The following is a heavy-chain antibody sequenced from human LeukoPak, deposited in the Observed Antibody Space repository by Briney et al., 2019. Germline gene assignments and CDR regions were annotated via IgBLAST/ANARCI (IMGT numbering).Heavy chain of an antibody. J-gene: IGHJ3*02. D-gene: IGHD2-2*01. V-gene: IGHV3-30*02. CDR2: IRYDGSNK. CDR3: AKDGCSSTSCYDAFDI. CDR1: GFTFSSYG. Sequence: GGSLRLSCAASGFTFSSYGMHWVRQAPGKGLEWVAFIRYDGSNKYYADSVKGRFTISRDNSKNTLYLQMNSLRAEDTAVYYCAKDGCSSTSCYDAFDIWGQGTMVTVSS.